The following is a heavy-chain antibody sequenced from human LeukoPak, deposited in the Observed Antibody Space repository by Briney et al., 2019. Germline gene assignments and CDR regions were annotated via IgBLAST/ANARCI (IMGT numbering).Heavy chain of an antibody. V-gene: IGHV4-38-2*01. Sequence: PSETLSLTCAVSGDSISSDYYWAWIRQPPGKGLEWIESIYHSGSTYYNPSLKSRVTISVDTSKNQFSLKVRSVTAADTAVYYCARRNREAYNLQDWGQGTLVTVSS. J-gene: IGHJ4*02. CDR2: IYHSGST. CDR1: GDSISSDYY. D-gene: IGHD5-24*01. CDR3: ARRNREAYNLQD.